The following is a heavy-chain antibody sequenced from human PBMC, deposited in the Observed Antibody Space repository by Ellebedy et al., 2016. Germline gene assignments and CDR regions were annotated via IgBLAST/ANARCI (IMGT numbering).Heavy chain of an antibody. CDR3: ARVYYGSGNAFDI. J-gene: IGHJ3*02. CDR1: GGSISSYS. V-gene: IGHV4-4*07. D-gene: IGHD3-10*01. CDR2: IYTSGST. Sequence: SETLSLTXTVSGGSISSYSWSWIRQPAGKGLEWIGRIYTSGSTNYNPSLKSRVTMSVDTSKNQFSLKLSSVTAADTAVYYCARVYYGSGNAFDIWGQGTMVTVSS.